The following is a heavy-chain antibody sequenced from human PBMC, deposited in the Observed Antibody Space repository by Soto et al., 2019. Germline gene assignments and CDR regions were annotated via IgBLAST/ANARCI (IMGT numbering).Heavy chain of an antibody. Sequence: TSETLSLTCTVSGGSISSYYWSWIRQPPGKGLEWIGYIYYSGSTNYNPSLKSRVTISVDTSKNQFSLKLSSVTAADAAVYYCASSSGRYYLGYNWLDPWGQGTLVTVYS. CDR1: GGSISSYY. J-gene: IGHJ5*02. D-gene: IGHD1-26*01. CDR2: IYYSGST. CDR3: ASSSGRYYLGYNWLDP. V-gene: IGHV4-59*01.